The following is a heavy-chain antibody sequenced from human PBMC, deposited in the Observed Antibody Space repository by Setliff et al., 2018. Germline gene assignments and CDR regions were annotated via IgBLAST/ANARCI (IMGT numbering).Heavy chain of an antibody. V-gene: IGHV1-69*05. CDR3: ALTIQSGDFRTQYFDP. J-gene: IGHJ5*02. D-gene: IGHD1-26*01. CDR2: IVRLLRSA. Sequence: RASVKVSCKASGGTFSSYAIDWVRQAPGQGLEWVGGIVRLLRSANYAQKFQGRVTITTDESTAYMELTSLRSEDSAIYYCALTIQSGDFRTQYFDPWGQGTLVTVSS. CDR1: GGTFSSYA.